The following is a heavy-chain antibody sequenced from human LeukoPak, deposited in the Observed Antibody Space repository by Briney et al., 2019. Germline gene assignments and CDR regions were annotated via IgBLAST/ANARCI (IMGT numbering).Heavy chain of an antibody. Sequence: GGSLRLSCAASGFTFSSYWMHWVRQAPGKGLVWVSRINSDGSSTSYADSVKGRFTISRDNAKNTLYLQMNSLRAEDTAVYYCARTSYVWGSYRYSSLVDYWGQGTLVTVSP. CDR2: INSDGSST. D-gene: IGHD3-16*02. J-gene: IGHJ4*02. CDR3: ARTSYVWGSYRYSSLVDY. V-gene: IGHV3-74*01. CDR1: GFTFSSYW.